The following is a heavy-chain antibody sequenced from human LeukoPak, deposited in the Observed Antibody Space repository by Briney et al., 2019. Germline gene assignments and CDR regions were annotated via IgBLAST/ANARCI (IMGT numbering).Heavy chain of an antibody. Sequence: ASVKVSCKASGYTFTGYYMHWVRQAPGQGLEWMGWINPSSGGTNYAQKFQGRVTMTRDTSISAAYMELSRLRSDDTAVYYCARDPGQWLVPDYYYYGMDVWGQGTTVTVSS. V-gene: IGHV1-2*02. CDR3: ARDPGQWLVPDYYYYGMDV. J-gene: IGHJ6*02. D-gene: IGHD6-19*01. CDR1: GYTFTGYY. CDR2: INPSSGGT.